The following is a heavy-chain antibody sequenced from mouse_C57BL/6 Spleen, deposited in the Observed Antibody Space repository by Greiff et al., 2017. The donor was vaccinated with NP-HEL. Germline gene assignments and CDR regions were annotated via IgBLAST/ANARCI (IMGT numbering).Heavy chain of an antibody. CDR2: IDPSDSYT. Sequence: QVQLQQPGAELVMPGASVKLSCKASGYTFTSYWMHWVKQRPGQGLEWIGEIDPSDSYTNYNQKFKGKSTLTVDKSSSTAYMQLSSLTSEDSAVYYCARSRSSYPFDYWGQGTTLTVSS. CDR1: GYTFTSYW. V-gene: IGHV1-69*01. CDR3: ARSRSSYPFDY. D-gene: IGHD1-1*01. J-gene: IGHJ2*01.